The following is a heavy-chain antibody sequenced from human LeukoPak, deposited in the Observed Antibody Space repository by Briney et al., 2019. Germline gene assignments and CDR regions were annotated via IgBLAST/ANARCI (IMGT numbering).Heavy chain of an antibody. J-gene: IGHJ4*02. CDR3: ANSLPQGY. CDR2: IRYDGSNK. Sequence: PGGSLRLSCAASGFTFSIYGMHWVRQAPGKGLEWVAFIRYDGSNKYFADSVKGRFTISRDNSKSTVYLQMNSLRVENTAVYYCANSLPQGYWGQGTLVTVSS. CDR1: GFTFSIYG. V-gene: IGHV3-30*02.